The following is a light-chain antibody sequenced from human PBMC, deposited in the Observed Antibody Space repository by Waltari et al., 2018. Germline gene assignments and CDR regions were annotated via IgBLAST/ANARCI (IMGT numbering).Light chain of an antibody. CDR3: QQYKSYST. J-gene: IGKJ2*01. V-gene: IGKV1-5*03. CDR2: KAS. CDR1: QSIDMW. Sequence: DIQMTQSPSSLSASVGDRVNITCRASQSIDMWLAWYQQKPGKAPKLLIQKASSVESGVPSRFMGSGSGTEFTLTISYLKPDDFATYYCQQYKSYSTFGQGTKLELK.